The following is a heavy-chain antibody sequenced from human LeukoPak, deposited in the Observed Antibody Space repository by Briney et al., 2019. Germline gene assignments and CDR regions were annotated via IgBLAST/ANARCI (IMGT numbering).Heavy chain of an antibody. V-gene: IGHV4-59*01. J-gene: IGHJ4*02. Sequence: SETLSLTSTVSGGSIISYYWSWIRQSPQKGLEWIAYIHSSGKTNYNPSLKSRVTISVDTSKNQFSLKVTSMTAADTGVYYCTRSFPGIVGAADFWGQGTLVTVSS. CDR1: GGSIISYY. CDR3: TRSFPGIVGAADF. D-gene: IGHD1-26*01. CDR2: IHSSGKT.